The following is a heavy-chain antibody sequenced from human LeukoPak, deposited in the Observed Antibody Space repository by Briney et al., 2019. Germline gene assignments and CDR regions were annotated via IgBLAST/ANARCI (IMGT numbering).Heavy chain of an antibody. CDR2: IYHSGST. CDR3: ARTGGDFTLDY. CDR1: GGSISSSNW. D-gene: IGHD4-17*01. Sequence: SETLSLTCAVSGGSISSSNWRSWVRQPPGKGLEWIGEIYHSGSTNYNASLKSRVTISVDKSKNQFSLKLSSVTAADTAVYYCARTGGDFTLDYWGQGTLVTVSS. V-gene: IGHV4-4*02. J-gene: IGHJ4*02.